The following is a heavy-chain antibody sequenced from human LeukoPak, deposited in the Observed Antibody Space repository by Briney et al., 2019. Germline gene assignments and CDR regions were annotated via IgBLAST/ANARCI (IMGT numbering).Heavy chain of an antibody. J-gene: IGHJ4*02. D-gene: IGHD3-9*01. V-gene: IGHV3-23*01. CDR3: AKDDVLRYFDWLSGYYFDY. CDR2: ISGSGGST. Sequence: GGSLRLSCAASGFAFSSYAMSWVRQAPGKGLEWVSAISGSGGSTYYADSVKGRFTISRGNSKNTLYLQMNSLRAEDTAVYYCAKDDVLRYFDWLSGYYFDYWGQGTLVTVSS. CDR1: GFAFSSYA.